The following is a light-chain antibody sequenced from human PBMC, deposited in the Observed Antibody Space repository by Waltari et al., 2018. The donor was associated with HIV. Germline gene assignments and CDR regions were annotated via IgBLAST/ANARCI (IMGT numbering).Light chain of an antibody. CDR1: QSVLYSSNNKNY. Sequence: DIVMTQSPDSLVASLGERATINCKSSQSVLYSSNNKNYLAWYQQKPGQPPKLLIYWASTRESGVPDRFSGSGSGTDFTLTISSLQAEDVAVYYCQQYYSTPFTFGGGTKVEIK. CDR2: WAS. J-gene: IGKJ4*01. CDR3: QQYYSTPFT. V-gene: IGKV4-1*01.